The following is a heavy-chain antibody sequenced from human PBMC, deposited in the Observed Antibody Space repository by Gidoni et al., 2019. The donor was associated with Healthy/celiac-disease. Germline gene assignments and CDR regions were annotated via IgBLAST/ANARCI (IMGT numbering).Heavy chain of an antibody. CDR1: GFTFSSYS. J-gene: IGHJ4*02. Sequence: EVQLVESGGGLVQPGGSLRLPCAASGFTFSSYSMNWVRQAPGKGLEWVSYISSSSSTIYYADSVKGRFTISRDNAKNSLYLQMNSLRDEDTAVYYCARDHYYDSSGYYDYWGQGTLVTVSS. V-gene: IGHV3-48*02. CDR2: ISSSSSTI. D-gene: IGHD3-22*01. CDR3: ARDHYYDSSGYYDY.